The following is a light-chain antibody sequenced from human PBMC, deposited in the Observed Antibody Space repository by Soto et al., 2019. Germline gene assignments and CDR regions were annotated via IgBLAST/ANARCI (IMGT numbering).Light chain of an antibody. CDR3: FSHSDNNPFYV. V-gene: IGLV2-14*03. CDR2: QVS. Sequence: QSVLTQPASVSGSPGQSITISCSGTSSDVGGHDYVSWYQQHPGKAPKLTIFQVSRRPSGVSNRFSASKSGNTASLTISGLQAEDEAEYFCFSHSDNNPFYVFGYGTKVTVL. J-gene: IGLJ1*01. CDR1: SSDVGGHDY.